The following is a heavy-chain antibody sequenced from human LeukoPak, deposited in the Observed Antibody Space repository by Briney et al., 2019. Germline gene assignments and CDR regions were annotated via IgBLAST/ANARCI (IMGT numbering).Heavy chain of an antibody. CDR3: AGYGGFSK. J-gene: IGHJ4*02. V-gene: IGHV3-53*05. D-gene: IGHD4-23*01. Sequence: PGGSLRLSCAVSGFTFSGNHVTWVRQAPGKGLAWVSTIYNTGTTNYADSVKGRFTISRDNSKNTVYLQMNSLRAEDMAIYYCAGYGGFSKWGQRTHVTVSS. CDR2: IYNTGTT. CDR1: GFTFSGNH.